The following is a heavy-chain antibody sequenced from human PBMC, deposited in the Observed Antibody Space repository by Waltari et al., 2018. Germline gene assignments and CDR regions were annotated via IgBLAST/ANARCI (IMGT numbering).Heavy chain of an antibody. D-gene: IGHD2-2*01. CDR1: GYTFTSYA. CDR2: INAGNGNT. J-gene: IGHJ4*02. Sequence: QVQLVQSGAEVKKPGASVKVSCKASGYTFTSYAMHWVRQAPGQRLEWMGWINAGNGNTKYSQKFQGRVTITRDTSASTAYMELSSLRSEDTAVYYCAVGPKLGYCSSTSCYGGLDYWGQGTLVTVSS. CDR3: AVGPKLGYCSSTSCYGGLDY. V-gene: IGHV1-3*01.